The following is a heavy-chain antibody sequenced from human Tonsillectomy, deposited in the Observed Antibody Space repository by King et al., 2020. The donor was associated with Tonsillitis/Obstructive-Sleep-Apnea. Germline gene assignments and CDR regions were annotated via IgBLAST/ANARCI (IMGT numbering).Heavy chain of an antibody. V-gene: IGHV6-1*01. Sequence: VQLQQSGPGLVKPSQTLSLTCAISGDSVSSNSAAWTWIRQSPSRGLEWLGRTYYRSKWYNDYAVSVKSRITINPDTSKNQFSLQLNSVTPEDTAVYYCALSLGADSFPPDWFDPWGQGTLVTVSS. CDR1: GDSVSSNSAA. CDR3: ALSLGADSFPPDWFDP. D-gene: IGHD3-16*01. J-gene: IGHJ5*02. CDR2: TYYRSKWYN.